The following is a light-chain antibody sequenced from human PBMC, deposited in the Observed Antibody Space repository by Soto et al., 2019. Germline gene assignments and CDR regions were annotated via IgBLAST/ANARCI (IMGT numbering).Light chain of an antibody. CDR2: GAS. Sequence: EIVLTQSPGTLSLSPGERATLSCRASQSVSSNYLAWYQQKPGQAPRLLMYGASNKATGIPDRFSGSGSGTDFTLTISRLEPEDFAVYYCQQYGRSSLTFGGGTKVEIK. CDR1: QSVSSNY. CDR3: QQYGRSSLT. J-gene: IGKJ4*01. V-gene: IGKV3-20*01.